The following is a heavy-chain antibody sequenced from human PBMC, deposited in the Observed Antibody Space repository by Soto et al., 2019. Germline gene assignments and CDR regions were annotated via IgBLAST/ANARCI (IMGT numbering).Heavy chain of an antibody. J-gene: IGHJ4*02. CDR2: VSAYNGNS. V-gene: IGHV1-18*01. D-gene: IGHD3-22*01. CDR1: GYIFSNYG. CDR3: ARARGIGVGTTSY. Sequence: QIQQVQSVAEVKKHGASARVSCKASGYIFSNYGISWMRQVPGQGLEWMGWVSAYNGNSNYTQKFQGRVTMTTDTATNTAYMELRSLRSDDTAVYYCARARGIGVGTTSYWGQGTLVTVSS.